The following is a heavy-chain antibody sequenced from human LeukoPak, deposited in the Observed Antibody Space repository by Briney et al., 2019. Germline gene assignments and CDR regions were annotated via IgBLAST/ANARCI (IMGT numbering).Heavy chain of an antibody. CDR3: AKGRFAPDD. J-gene: IGHJ4*02. V-gene: IGHV3-23*01. CDR1: GFTFSDYG. CDR2: INESGSAK. Sequence: GGSLRLSCAASGFTFSDYGMSWVRQAPGKGLEWVSGINESGSAKYYADSVQGRFTISRDNSKNTLYLQMNSLRVDDTALYYCAKGRFAPDDWGQGTLVTASS.